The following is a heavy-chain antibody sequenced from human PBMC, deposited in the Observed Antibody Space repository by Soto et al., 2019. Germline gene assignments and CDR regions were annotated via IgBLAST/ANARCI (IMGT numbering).Heavy chain of an antibody. V-gene: IGHV4-59*04. D-gene: IGHD2-8*02. Sequence: SETLSLTCSVSGDSIRNLYWSWIRQPPGKGLEWIGTISYRGSAHYNPSLKSRVTMSVDASKNQFSLKLNSVTAADTAVYFCARTTGTVLPHFWGQGTLVTVSS. CDR1: GDSIRNLY. CDR2: ISYRGSA. J-gene: IGHJ4*02. CDR3: ARTTGTVLPHF.